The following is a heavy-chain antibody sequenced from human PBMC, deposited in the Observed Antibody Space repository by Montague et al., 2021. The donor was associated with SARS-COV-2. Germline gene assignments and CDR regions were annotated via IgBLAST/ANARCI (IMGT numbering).Heavy chain of an antibody. CDR2: IYDSGST. V-gene: IGHV4-61*01. CDR3: VKGSGYP. CDR1: GDSVISDKYN. Sequence: SETLSLTCTVTGDSVISDKYNWSWIRQPPGKGLEWIGFIYDSGSTSYNPSLHSRVTITIDTSKNQFSLNLMSVTPADTAVYYCVKGSGYPWGQGTLVTVSS. D-gene: IGHD3-22*01. J-gene: IGHJ5*02.